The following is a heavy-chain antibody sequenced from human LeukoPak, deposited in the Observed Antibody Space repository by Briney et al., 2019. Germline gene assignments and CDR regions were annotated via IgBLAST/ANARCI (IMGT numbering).Heavy chain of an antibody. J-gene: IGHJ5*02. D-gene: IGHD6-13*01. CDR3: ARGIRSSNWSLFSNWFDP. CDR1: GGSITSSNW. CDR2: IYHSGST. V-gene: IGHV4-4*02. Sequence: SETLSLTCAVSGGSITSSNWWSWVRQPPGKGLEWIGEIYHSGSTNSNPSLKSRITISVDKSKNQFSLKVSSVTAADTAVYYCARGIRSSNWSLFSNWFDPWGQGTLVTVSS.